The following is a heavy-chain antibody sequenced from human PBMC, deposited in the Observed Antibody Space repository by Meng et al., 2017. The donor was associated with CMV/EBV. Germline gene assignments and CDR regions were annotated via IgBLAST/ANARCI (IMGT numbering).Heavy chain of an antibody. V-gene: IGHV4-39*01. CDR1: VGSISSSSYY. D-gene: IGHD2-2*01. CDR3: ARQYQLLHFDY. CDR2: IYYSGST. Sequence: TCSVSVGSISSSSYYWGGIRQPPGKGLEWIGSIYYSGSTYYNPSLKSRVTISVDTSKNQFSLKLSSVTAADTAVYYCARQYQLLHFDYWGQGTLVTVSS. J-gene: IGHJ4*02.